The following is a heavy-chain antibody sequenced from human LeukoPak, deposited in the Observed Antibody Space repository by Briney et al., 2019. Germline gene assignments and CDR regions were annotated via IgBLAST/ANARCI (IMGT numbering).Heavy chain of an antibody. Sequence: TGGSLRLSCAASGFTFTSYSMNWVRQAPGKGLEWVSTISGGGGSTYYADSVKGRFTISRDNAKNTLYLQMSSLRAEDSAVYYCARPNWGEGGFDYWGQGTLVTVSS. CDR2: ISGGGGST. V-gene: IGHV3-23*01. CDR3: ARPNWGEGGFDY. D-gene: IGHD7-27*01. J-gene: IGHJ4*02. CDR1: GFTFTSYS.